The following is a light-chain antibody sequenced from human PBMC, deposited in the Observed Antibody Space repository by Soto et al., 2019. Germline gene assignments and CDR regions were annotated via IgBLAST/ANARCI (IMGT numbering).Light chain of an antibody. CDR2: GAS. Sequence: EIVMTQSPATLSVSPGERATLSCRASQSVSSNLAWYQQKPGQAPRLLIYGASTRATGIPARFSGSGSGTEFTLTISSLQSEDCAVYYCQQYNNLPGTFGQGTKVAIK. CDR3: QQYNNLPGT. V-gene: IGKV3-15*01. CDR1: QSVSSN. J-gene: IGKJ1*01.